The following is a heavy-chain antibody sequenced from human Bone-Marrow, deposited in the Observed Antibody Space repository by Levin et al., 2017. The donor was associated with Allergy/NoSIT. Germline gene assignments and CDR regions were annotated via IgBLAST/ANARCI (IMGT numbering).Heavy chain of an antibody. Sequence: GESLKISCKASGYSFTTKGMHWARQAPGQRLEWMGWISPGNGNTRYSQKFQDRFTITIDTSASTAYMELSSLKFEDTAVYYCVREKWSVWGQGTLVTVSS. V-gene: IGHV1-3*01. D-gene: IGHD2-15*01. J-gene: IGHJ4*02. CDR2: ISPGNGNT. CDR1: GYSFTTKG. CDR3: VREKWSV.